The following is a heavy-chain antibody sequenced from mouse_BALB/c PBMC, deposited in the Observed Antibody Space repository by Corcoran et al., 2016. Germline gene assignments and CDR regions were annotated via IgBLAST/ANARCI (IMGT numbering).Heavy chain of an antibody. CDR2: ILPGSGST. D-gene: IGHD2-2*01. Sequence: QVQLQQSGAELMKPGASVKISCKATGYTFSSYWIEWVKQRPGHGLEWIGEILPGSGSTNYNEKFKGKATFTADTSSNTAYMQLSSLTSEDSAVYYCARLDRGYDDDYWGQGTSVTVSS. J-gene: IGHJ4*01. V-gene: IGHV1-9*01. CDR3: ARLDRGYDDDY. CDR1: GYTFSSYW.